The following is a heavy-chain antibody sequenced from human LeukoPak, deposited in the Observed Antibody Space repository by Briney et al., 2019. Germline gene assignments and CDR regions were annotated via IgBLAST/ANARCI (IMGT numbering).Heavy chain of an antibody. CDR2: IILFFGTP. D-gene: IGHD3-10*01. J-gene: IGHJ6*02. CDR1: GYTFTSYP. Sequence: SVKVSCKASGYTFTSYPISWVRQAPGQGIEWMGGIILFFGTPSYAQKFHGRVTITADESTNTAYMEVSSLRSEDTALYYCARYKVPPHQDSSMVPGVYYYYGMDVWGLGTTVTVSS. CDR3: ARYKVPPHQDSSMVPGVYYYYGMDV. V-gene: IGHV1-69*13.